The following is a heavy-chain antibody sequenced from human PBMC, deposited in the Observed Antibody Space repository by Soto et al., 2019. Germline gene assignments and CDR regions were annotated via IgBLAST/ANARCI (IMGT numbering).Heavy chain of an antibody. J-gene: IGHJ3*02. D-gene: IGHD1-26*01. CDR3: ASTGEAPEGDESGRGDAFDI. CDR1: GGTFSRYG. Sequence: QVQLVQSGSEVKKPGSSVKASGKASGGTFSRYGFIWVRQVPGQGLEWMGGIIPVSGTANYAVKFQGRVTITVDRVTSTGYMELTSLRSEDTAVYFCASTGEAPEGDESGRGDAFDIWGQGTKVTVSS. V-gene: IGHV1-69*06. CDR2: IIPVSGTA.